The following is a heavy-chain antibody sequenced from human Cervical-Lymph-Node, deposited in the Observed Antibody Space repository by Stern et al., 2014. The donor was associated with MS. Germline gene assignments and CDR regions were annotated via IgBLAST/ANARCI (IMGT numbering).Heavy chain of an antibody. V-gene: IGHV3-66*02. CDR1: GFTVSSNY. Sequence: EVQLVESGGGLVQPGGSLRLSCAASGFTVSSNYMSWVRQAPGKGLEWVSVNSGGSTYYADSVKGRFTISRDNPKNTLYLQMNSLRAEDTAVYYCARNPRSSGWYVDWGQGTLVTVSS. CDR3: ARNPRSSGWYVD. CDR2: NSGGST. J-gene: IGHJ4*02. D-gene: IGHD6-19*01.